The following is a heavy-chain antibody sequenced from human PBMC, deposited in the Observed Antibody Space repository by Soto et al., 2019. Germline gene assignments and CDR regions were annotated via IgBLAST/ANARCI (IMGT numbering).Heavy chain of an antibody. V-gene: IGHV3-33*01. D-gene: IGHD2-21*02. CDR1: GFTFSSYG. CDR3: ARDHRAYCGGDCDRIRIPLGMDV. Sequence: QVQLVESGGGVVQPGRSLRLSCAASGFTFSSYGMHWVRQAPGKGLEWVAVIWYDGSNKYYADSVKGRFTISRDNSKNTLSLQMNSLRAEDTAVYYCARDHRAYCGGDCDRIRIPLGMDVWGQGTTVTVSS. J-gene: IGHJ6*02. CDR2: IWYDGSNK.